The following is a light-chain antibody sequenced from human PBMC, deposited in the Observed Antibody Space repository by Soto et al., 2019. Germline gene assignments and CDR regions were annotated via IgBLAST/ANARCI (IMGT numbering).Light chain of an antibody. CDR1: QSVSSN. CDR3: QQFGV. CDR2: GAS. Sequence: EIVITQSPATLSVSPGERATLSCRASQSVSSNLAWYQQKPGQAPRLLIYGASTRATGIPARFSGSGSGTEFTLTISSLQSEDFAVYYCQQFGVFGGGTKVEIK. V-gene: IGKV3-15*01. J-gene: IGKJ4*01.